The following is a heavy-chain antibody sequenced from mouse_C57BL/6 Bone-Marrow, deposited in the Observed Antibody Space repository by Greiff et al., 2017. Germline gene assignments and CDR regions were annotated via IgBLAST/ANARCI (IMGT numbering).Heavy chain of an antibody. D-gene: IGHD2-4*01. CDR1: GFTFSSYA. CDR2: ISDGGSYT. Sequence: EVKLVESGGGLVKPGGSLKLSCAASGFTFSSYAMSWVRQTPEKRLEWVATISDGGSYTYYPDNVKGRFTISRDNAKNNLYLQMSHLKSEDTAMYYCARDPFYDYDRAYWGQGTLVTVSA. CDR3: ARDPFYDYDRAY. J-gene: IGHJ3*01. V-gene: IGHV5-4*01.